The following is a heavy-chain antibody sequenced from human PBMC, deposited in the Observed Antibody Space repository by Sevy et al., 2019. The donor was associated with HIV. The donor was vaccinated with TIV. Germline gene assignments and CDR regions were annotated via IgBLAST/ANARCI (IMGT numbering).Heavy chain of an antibody. D-gene: IGHD4-17*01. CDR2: ISGPGALT. J-gene: IGHJ3*02. Sequence: GGSLRLSCAVPGFTFRSYAMSWVRQAPGKGLEWVSSISGPGALTYYAESVKGRFTISRDNSKNTLFLQMNSLRAEDTALYYCAKGDEPAADYADYVPNAFDIWGQGTMVTVSS. CDR1: GFTFRSYA. V-gene: IGHV3-23*01. CDR3: AKGDEPAADYADYVPNAFDI.